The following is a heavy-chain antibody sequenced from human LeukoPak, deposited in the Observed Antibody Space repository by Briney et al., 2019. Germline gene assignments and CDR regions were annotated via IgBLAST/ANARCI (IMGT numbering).Heavy chain of an antibody. Sequence: SETLSLTCAVYGGSFSGYYWTWIRQPPGKGLEWIGEINHSGSTNYNPSLKSRVTISVDTSKSQFSLKLSSVTAADTAIYFCARMWLLFLESVNYSWFDPWGQGTLLTVSS. J-gene: IGHJ5*02. V-gene: IGHV4-34*01. CDR3: ARMWLLFLESVNYSWFDP. CDR2: INHSGST. CDR1: GGSFSGYY. D-gene: IGHD3-3*01.